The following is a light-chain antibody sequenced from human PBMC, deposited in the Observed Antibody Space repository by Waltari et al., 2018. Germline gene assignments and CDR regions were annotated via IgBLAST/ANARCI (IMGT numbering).Light chain of an antibody. CDR1: QSVSTN. CDR2: GAS. CDR3: QQYSNGPPFT. Sequence: ETVMTQSPATLSVSPGERATLSCRASQSVSTNLAWYQTKPGQGPRHLIFGASTRATGVPARFSGTGSGTEFTRTIDSLQSEDLAVYCGQQYSNGPPFTFGQGKRLESK. V-gene: IGKV3-15*01. J-gene: IGKJ5*01.